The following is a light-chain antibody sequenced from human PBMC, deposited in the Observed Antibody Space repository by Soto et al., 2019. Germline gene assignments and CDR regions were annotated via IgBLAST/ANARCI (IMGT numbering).Light chain of an antibody. Sequence: DIQMTQSPSTLSASVGDRVTITCRASPSINNWLAWYQQKPGKAPKLLMYEASSLLSGVPSRFSGSGSGTEFTLTIGSLQPDDFADYYCQQYDSHSSTFGQGTKLDI. V-gene: IGKV1-5*03. CDR2: EAS. CDR1: PSINNW. CDR3: QQYDSHSST. J-gene: IGKJ2*01.